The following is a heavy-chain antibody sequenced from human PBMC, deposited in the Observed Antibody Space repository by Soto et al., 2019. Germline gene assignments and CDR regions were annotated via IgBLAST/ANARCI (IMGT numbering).Heavy chain of an antibody. Sequence: PSETLSLTCTVSSDSISSYYWSWIRQPPGKRLEWIGYISYSGSTDYNPSLKSRVTISGDTSKNQFSLKVSSVTAADTAVYYCERGNSWQLPFDCWGQGTLVTVSS. D-gene: IGHD6-13*01. CDR3: ERGNSWQLPFDC. CDR2: ISYSGST. V-gene: IGHV4-59*01. CDR1: SDSISSYY. J-gene: IGHJ4*02.